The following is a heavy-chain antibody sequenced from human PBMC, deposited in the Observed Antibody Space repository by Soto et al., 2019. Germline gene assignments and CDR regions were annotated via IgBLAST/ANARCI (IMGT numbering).Heavy chain of an antibody. CDR1: GYTFTSYY. CDR3: ARESSSGDYFDY. V-gene: IGHV1-46*01. J-gene: IGHJ4*02. CDR2: INPSGGST. Sequence: ASVKVSCKASGYTFTSYYMHWVRQAPGQGLEWMGIINPSGGSTSYAQKFQGRVAMTRDTSTSTVYMELSSLRSEDTAVYYCARESSSGDYFDYWGQGTLVTVSS. D-gene: IGHD6-6*01.